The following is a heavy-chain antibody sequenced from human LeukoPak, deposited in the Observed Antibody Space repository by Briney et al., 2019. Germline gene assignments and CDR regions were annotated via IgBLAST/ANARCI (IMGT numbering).Heavy chain of an antibody. CDR3: AREGTPTYYYDSHYYHYYMDV. CDR2: INPSGGST. CDR1: GYTFTSYD. V-gene: IGHV1-46*01. J-gene: IGHJ6*03. D-gene: IGHD3-22*01. Sequence: ASVKVSCKASGYTFTSYDINWVRQATGQGLEWMGIINPSGGSTSYAQKFQGRVTMTRDMSTSTVYMELSSLRSEDTAVYYCAREGTPTYYYDSHYYHYYMDVWGKGTTVTVSS.